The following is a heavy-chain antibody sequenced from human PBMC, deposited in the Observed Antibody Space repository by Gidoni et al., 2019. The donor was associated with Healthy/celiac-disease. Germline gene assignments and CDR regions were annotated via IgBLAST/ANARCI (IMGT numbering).Heavy chain of an antibody. CDR1: GGSSSSYY. CDR3: ARGITYYDFWSGPGAFDI. CDR2: IYYSGST. Sequence: QVQLQESGPGLVKPSETLSLTCTVAGGSSSSYYWSWIRQPPGKGLEWIGYIYYSGSTNYNPSLKSRVTISVDTSKNQFSLKLSSVTAADTAVYYCARGITYYDFWSGPGAFDIWGQGTMVTVSS. J-gene: IGHJ3*02. V-gene: IGHV4-59*01. D-gene: IGHD3-3*01.